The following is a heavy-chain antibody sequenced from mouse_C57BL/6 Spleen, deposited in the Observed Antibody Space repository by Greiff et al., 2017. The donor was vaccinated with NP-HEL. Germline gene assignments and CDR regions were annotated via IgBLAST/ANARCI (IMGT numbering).Heavy chain of an antibody. D-gene: IGHD1-1*01. CDR3: TTGPYYYGSSFAY. CDR1: GFNIKDYY. Sequence: VQLQQSGAELVRPGASVKLSCTASGFNIKDYYMHWVKQRPEQGLEWIGRIDPEDGDTEYAPKFQGKATMTADTSSNTAYLQLSSLTSEDTAVYYCTTGPYYYGSSFAYWGQGTLVTVSA. V-gene: IGHV14-1*01. CDR2: IDPEDGDT. J-gene: IGHJ3*01.